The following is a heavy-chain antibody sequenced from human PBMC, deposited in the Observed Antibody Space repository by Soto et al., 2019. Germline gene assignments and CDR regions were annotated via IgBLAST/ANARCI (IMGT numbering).Heavy chain of an antibody. Sequence: GGSLRLSCAASGFTFSSYAMSWVRQAPGKGLEWVSAISGSGGSTYYADSVKGRFTISRDNSKNTLYLQMNSLRAEDTAVYYCAKDPVFTRDSSSWPNHDAFDIWGQGTMVTVSS. J-gene: IGHJ3*02. CDR3: AKDPVFTRDSSSWPNHDAFDI. D-gene: IGHD6-13*01. CDR1: GFTFSSYA. V-gene: IGHV3-23*01. CDR2: ISGSGGST.